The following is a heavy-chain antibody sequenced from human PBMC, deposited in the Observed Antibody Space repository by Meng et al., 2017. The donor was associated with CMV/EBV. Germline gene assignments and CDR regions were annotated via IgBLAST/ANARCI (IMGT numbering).Heavy chain of an antibody. D-gene: IGHD2-2*02. CDR2: IYYSGST. J-gene: IGHJ5*02. V-gene: IGHV4-59*12. CDR1: GGSISSYY. CDR3: ARGRFVYCSSTSCYTRWNWFDP. Sequence: GSLRLSCTVSGGSISSYYWSWIRQPPGKGLEWIGYIYYSGSTNYNPSLKSRVTISVDTSKNQFSLKLSSVTAADTAVYYCARGRFVYCSSTSCYTRWNWFDPWGQGTLVTVSS.